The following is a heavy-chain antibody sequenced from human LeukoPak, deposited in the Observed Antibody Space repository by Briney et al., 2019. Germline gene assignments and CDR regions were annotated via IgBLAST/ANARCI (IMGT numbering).Heavy chain of an antibody. Sequence: QPGGSLRLSCAASGFTFSSYSMNWVRQAPGKGLEWVAFIRYDGSNKYYADSVKGRFTIPRDNSKNTLYLQMNSLRAEDTAVYYCAKDRSYDFWSVLDYWGQGTLVTVSS. D-gene: IGHD3-3*01. CDR3: AKDRSYDFWSVLDY. J-gene: IGHJ4*02. CDR1: GFTFSSYS. CDR2: IRYDGSNK. V-gene: IGHV3-30*02.